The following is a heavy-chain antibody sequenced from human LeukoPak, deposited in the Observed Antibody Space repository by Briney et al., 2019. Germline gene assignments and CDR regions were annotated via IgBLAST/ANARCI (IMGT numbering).Heavy chain of an antibody. Sequence: PGASVKVSCKASGYTFTSYDINWVRQATGQGLEWMGWMNPNSGNTGYAQKFQGRVTMTRNTSISTAYMELSGLRSEDTAVYYCARGLYYGSGLYYYYGMDVWGQGTTVTVSS. J-gene: IGHJ6*02. CDR3: ARGLYYGSGLYYYYGMDV. D-gene: IGHD3-10*01. CDR1: GYTFTSYD. V-gene: IGHV1-8*01. CDR2: MNPNSGNT.